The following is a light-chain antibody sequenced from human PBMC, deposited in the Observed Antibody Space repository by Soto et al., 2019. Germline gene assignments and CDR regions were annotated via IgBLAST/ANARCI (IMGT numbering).Light chain of an antibody. CDR3: QHRSNWPPG. J-gene: IGKJ5*01. CDR2: DTS. V-gene: IGKV3-11*01. Sequence: EIVLTQSPATLSLSPGERSTLSFRASQSVNSYLAWYQQKPGQVPRLLIYDTSNRATGIPARFSGSGSGTDFTLTISSLAPEDFAVYYCQHRSNWPPGFGQGTRLEI. CDR1: QSVNSY.